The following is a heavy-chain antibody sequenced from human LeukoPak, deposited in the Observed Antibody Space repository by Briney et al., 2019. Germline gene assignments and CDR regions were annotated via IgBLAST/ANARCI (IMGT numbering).Heavy chain of an antibody. CDR3: TKGTFDI. V-gene: IGHV3-53*01. CDR2: MDPDGVT. J-gene: IGHJ3*02. D-gene: IGHD6-13*01. Sequence: PGGSLRLSCAGSEFTVSANYMSWVRQAPGKGLEWVSFMDPDGVTSYADSVRGRFTISRDNSKNTLYLQMSSLRAEDTAIYYCTKGTFDIWGQGTMVTVSS. CDR1: EFTVSANY.